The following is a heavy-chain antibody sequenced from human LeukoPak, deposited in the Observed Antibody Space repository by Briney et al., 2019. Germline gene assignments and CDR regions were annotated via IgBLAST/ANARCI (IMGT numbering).Heavy chain of an antibody. V-gene: IGHV1-69*05. J-gene: IGHJ4*02. CDR3: ARAHPSYCSSTSCPFDY. CDR2: IIPIFGTA. CDR1: GGTFSSYA. Sequence: SVKVSCKASGGTFSSYAISWVRQAPGQGLEWMGGIIPIFGTANYAQKFQGRVTITTDESTSTAYMELSSLRSEDTDVYYCARAHPSYCSSTSCPFDYWGQGTLVSVSS. D-gene: IGHD2-2*01.